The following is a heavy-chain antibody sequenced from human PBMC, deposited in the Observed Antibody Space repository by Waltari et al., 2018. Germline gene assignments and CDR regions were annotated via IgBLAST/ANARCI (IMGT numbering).Heavy chain of an antibody. Sequence: QVQLQQWGAGPLKSSETLSLTGAVYGGTFTNYYWSWIRQPPGKGLQWIGEINHRGNTNYNPSLKSRLTISVDMSKSQFSLKLNSVTAADTAGYFCARSNDPKTFDYWGQGALITVSS. J-gene: IGHJ4*02. V-gene: IGHV4-34*02. D-gene: IGHD3-16*01. CDR1: GGTFTNYY. CDR3: ARSNDPKTFDY. CDR2: INHRGNT.